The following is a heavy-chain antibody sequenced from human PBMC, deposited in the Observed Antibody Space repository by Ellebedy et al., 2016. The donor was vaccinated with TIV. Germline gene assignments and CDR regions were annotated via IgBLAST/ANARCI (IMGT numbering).Heavy chain of an antibody. D-gene: IGHD2-8*01. Sequence: AASVKVSCKVSGYSLIELSMHWMRQVPGQGLEWMGGFDPENGETTYSQKFQGRVTMSEDTSTETSYMELSSLRSEDTAVYYCARGVYAMGNFDYWGQGTLVTVSS. J-gene: IGHJ4*02. CDR2: FDPENGET. CDR3: ARGVYAMGNFDY. CDR1: GYSLIELS. V-gene: IGHV1-24*01.